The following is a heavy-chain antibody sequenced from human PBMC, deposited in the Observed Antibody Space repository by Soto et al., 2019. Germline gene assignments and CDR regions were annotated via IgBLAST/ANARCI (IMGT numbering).Heavy chain of an antibody. D-gene: IGHD3-16*01. CDR3: ARGSLRGGNWYFDL. CDR2: TYYRSKWYN. CDR1: GDSVSRNSAT. V-gene: IGHV6-1*01. J-gene: IGHJ2*01. Sequence: QVQLQQSGPGLVKPSQTLSLTCAISGDSVSRNSATWNWIRQSPSRGLEWLGRTYYRSKWYNDYAVSVKSRITITADTSKNQFSLQLNSVTPEDTAVYYCARGSLRGGNWYFDLWGRGTLVTVSS.